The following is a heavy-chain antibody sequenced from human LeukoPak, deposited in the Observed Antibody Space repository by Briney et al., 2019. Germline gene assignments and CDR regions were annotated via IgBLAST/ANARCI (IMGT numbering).Heavy chain of an antibody. D-gene: IGHD2-2*01. CDR2: IYTSGST. CDR3: ATKIGYCSTTSCPDDAFDV. CDR1: GGSISSGSHY. J-gene: IGHJ3*01. Sequence: SQTLSLTCTVSGGSISSGSHYWTWIRQPAGKGLEWIGRIYTSGSTNYHPSLKSRGTIAVDTSKSQFSLKLSSVTAADTAVYYCATKIGYCSTTSCPDDAFDVWGQGTMVTVSS. V-gene: IGHV4-61*02.